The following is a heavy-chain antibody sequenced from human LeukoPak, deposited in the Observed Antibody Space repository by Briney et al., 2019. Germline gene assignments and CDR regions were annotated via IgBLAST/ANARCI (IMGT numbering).Heavy chain of an antibody. Sequence: GGSLRLSCAASGFTFSSYWMSWVRQAPGKGLEWVANIKQDGSEKYYVDSVKGRFTISRDNAKNSLYLQMSSLRAEDTAVYYCARGPGYSSSWYPYYFDYWGQGTLVTVSS. CDR3: ARGPGYSSSWYPYYFDY. CDR1: GFTFSSYW. CDR2: IKQDGSEK. D-gene: IGHD6-13*01. V-gene: IGHV3-7*01. J-gene: IGHJ4*02.